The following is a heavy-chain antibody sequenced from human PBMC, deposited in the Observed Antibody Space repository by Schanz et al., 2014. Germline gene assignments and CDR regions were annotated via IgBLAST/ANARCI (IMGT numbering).Heavy chain of an antibody. D-gene: IGHD4-17*01. V-gene: IGHV3-74*01. CDR1: GFTFSDSW. J-gene: IGHJ4*02. CDR3: VRDTDYHFDY. CDR2: TSNDGSFT. Sequence: LVVESGGGLVQPGGSLRLSCAASGFTFSDSWMHWVRQAPGKGLVWVSRTSNDGSFTTFADSVKGRFTISRDNAKNTLYLQMNSLRAEDTAVYYCVRDTDYHFDYWGQGTLVTVSS.